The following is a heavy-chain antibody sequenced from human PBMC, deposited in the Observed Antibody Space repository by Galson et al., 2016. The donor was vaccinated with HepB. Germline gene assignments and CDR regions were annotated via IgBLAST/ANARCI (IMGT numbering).Heavy chain of an antibody. J-gene: IGHJ4*02. D-gene: IGHD4-23*01. CDR1: GLSFSSHW. V-gene: IGHV3-7*01. Sequence: SLRLSCAASGLSFSSHWLSWVRQAPGKGLEWVANVDLGDGAKYYVNSVAGRFTISRNNARNSLYLQMNSLRAEDTALYYCARQKESREYGGNSPDYWGQGTQVIVSS. CDR3: ARQKESREYGGNSPDY. CDR2: VDLGDGAK.